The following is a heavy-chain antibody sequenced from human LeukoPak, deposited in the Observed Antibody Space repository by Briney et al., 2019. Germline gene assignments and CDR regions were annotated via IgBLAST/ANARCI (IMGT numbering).Heavy chain of an antibody. Sequence: SQTLSLTCTVSGGSISSGDYYWSWIRQPPGKGLEWIGYIYHSGSTHFNPSLKSRVTISVDTSKNQFTLKLSSVTAADTAVYFCARGPDSSGYYYFDYWGQGTLVTVSS. CDR3: ARGPDSSGYYYFDY. J-gene: IGHJ4*02. D-gene: IGHD3-22*01. CDR2: IYHSGST. V-gene: IGHV4-30-4*01. CDR1: GGSISSGDYY.